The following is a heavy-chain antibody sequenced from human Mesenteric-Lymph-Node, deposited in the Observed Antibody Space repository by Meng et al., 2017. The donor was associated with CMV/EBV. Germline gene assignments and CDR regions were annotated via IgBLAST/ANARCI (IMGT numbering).Heavy chain of an antibody. J-gene: IGHJ5*02. V-gene: IGHV3-48*03. CDR1: GFTFNDYE. D-gene: IGHD2-2*02. Sequence: GGSLRLSCAGSGFTFNDYEMNWVRQAPGRGLEWISYISSFDSSIYYADSVKGRFTISRDNAKNSLYLQMNSLRAEDTAVYYCAAIVPAAIRGWFDPWGQGTLVTVSS. CDR3: AAIVPAAIRGWFDP. CDR2: ISSFDSSI.